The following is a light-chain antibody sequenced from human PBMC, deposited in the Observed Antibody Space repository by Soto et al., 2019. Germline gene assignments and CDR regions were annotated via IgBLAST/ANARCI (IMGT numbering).Light chain of an antibody. Sequence: EILLTQSPGTLSLSPGEIATLSCRASQSVSSTYLSWYQLKPGQAPRLLIYGASSRATGIPDRFSGGGSGTDFTLTISRLEPEDFAVYYCQQYGYSFRAFGQGTKVEL. J-gene: IGKJ1*01. V-gene: IGKV3-20*01. CDR1: QSVSSTY. CDR3: QQYGYSFRA. CDR2: GAS.